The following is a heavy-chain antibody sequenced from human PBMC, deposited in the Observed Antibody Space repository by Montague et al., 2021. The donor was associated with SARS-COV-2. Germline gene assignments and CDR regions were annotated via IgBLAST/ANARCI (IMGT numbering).Heavy chain of an antibody. CDR2: IITSGAT. CDR1: GFTFSRYD. Sequence: SLRLSCAASGFTFSRYDMHWVRQVTGKRQEWVSRIITSGATFYPGSVKGRFTISGENDRNFLYLQKNSLRAGDTAIYYSERAFWGDKTWHDYWGPGTLVTVSS. J-gene: IGHJ4*02. V-gene: IGHV3-13*01. D-gene: IGHD3-3*01. CDR3: ERAFWGDKTWHDY.